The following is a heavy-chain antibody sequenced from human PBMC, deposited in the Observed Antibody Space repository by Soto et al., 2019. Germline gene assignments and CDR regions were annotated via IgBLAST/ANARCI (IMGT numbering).Heavy chain of an antibody. D-gene: IGHD3-10*01. Sequence: EVQLLESGGGLVQPGGSLRLSCAASGFTFSSYAMSWVRQAPGKGLEWVSAISGSGGSTYYADSVKGRFTISRDNSKNTRYLQMNSLRAEDTAVYYCAGSIMVRGVNDAFDIWGQGTMVTVSS. V-gene: IGHV3-23*01. J-gene: IGHJ3*02. CDR3: AGSIMVRGVNDAFDI. CDR2: ISGSGGST. CDR1: GFTFSSYA.